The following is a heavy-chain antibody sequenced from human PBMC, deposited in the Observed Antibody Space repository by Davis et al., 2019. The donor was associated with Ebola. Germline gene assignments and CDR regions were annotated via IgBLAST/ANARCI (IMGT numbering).Heavy chain of an antibody. CDR2: ISYDGSNK. CDR1: GFTFSTYV. Sequence: GESLKISCAASGFTFSTYVMHWVRQAPGKGLEWVAVISYDGSNKYYADSVKGRFTISRDNSKNTLYLQMNSLRAEDTAVYYCAKVRGYSYPFVYWGQGTLVTVSS. D-gene: IGHD5-18*01. CDR3: AKVRGYSYPFVY. J-gene: IGHJ4*02. V-gene: IGHV3-30*18.